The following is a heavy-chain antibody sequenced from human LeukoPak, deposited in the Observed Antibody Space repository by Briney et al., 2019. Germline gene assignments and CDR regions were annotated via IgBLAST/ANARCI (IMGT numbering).Heavy chain of an antibody. D-gene: IGHD3-22*01. CDR2: INPNSGGT. CDR3: ARRLTDSSGYYPYYYYGMDV. CDR1: GYTFTGYY. Sequence: GASVKVSCKASGYTFTGYYMHWVRQAPGQGLEWMGWINPNSGGTNYAQKFQGWVTMTTDTSTSTAYMELRSLRSDDTAVYYCARRLTDSSGYYPYYYYGMDVWGQGTTVTVSS. J-gene: IGHJ6*02. V-gene: IGHV1-2*04.